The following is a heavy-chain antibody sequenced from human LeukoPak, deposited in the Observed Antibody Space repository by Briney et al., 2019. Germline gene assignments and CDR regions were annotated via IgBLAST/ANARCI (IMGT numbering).Heavy chain of an antibody. CDR2: ISSSSSYI. V-gene: IGHV3-21*01. J-gene: IGHJ4*02. CDR3: ARAPGIAAAGTIWGKTWGDY. CDR1: GFTFSSYS. Sequence: PGGSLRLSCAASGFTFSSYSMNWVRQAPGKGLEWVSSISSSSSYIYYADSVKGRFTISRDNAKNSLYLQMNSLRAEDTAVYYCARAPGIAAAGTIWGKTWGDYWGQGTLVTVSS. D-gene: IGHD6-13*01.